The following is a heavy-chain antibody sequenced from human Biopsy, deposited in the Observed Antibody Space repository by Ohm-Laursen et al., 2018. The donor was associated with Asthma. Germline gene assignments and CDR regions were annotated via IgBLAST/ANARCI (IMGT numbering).Heavy chain of an antibody. CDR2: TNERGVT. Sequence: SQTLSLTCYVYPGSFSGFFWTWNRQSPGKGLEWIGETNERGVTNNNPSLKSRVIISIDTYWNRVSLKLTSVTAADTAVYYCARGPELDVWGQGTTVTVSS. V-gene: IGHV4-34*01. J-gene: IGHJ6*02. CDR3: ARGPELDV. CDR1: PGSFSGFF.